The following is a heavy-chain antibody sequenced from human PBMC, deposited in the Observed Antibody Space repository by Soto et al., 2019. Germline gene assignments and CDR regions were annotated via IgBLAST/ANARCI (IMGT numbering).Heavy chain of an antibody. CDR2: ISAYNGNT. J-gene: IGHJ6*02. CDR3: ARDGNGSGWYTRDYYYYGMDV. V-gene: IGHV1-18*01. Sequence: ASVKVSCKASGYTFTSYGISWVRQAPGQGLEWMGWISAYNGNTNYAQKLQGRVTMTTDTSTSTAYMELRSLRSDDTAVYYRARDGNGSGWYTRDYYYYGMDVWGQGTTVTVSS. D-gene: IGHD6-19*01. CDR1: GYTFTSYG.